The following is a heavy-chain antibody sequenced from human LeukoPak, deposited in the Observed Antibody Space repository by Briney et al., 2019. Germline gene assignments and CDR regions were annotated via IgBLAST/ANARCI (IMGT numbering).Heavy chain of an antibody. CDR1: GGSISSYY. J-gene: IGHJ5*02. Sequence: SETLSLTCTVSGGSISSYYWSWIRQPAGKGLEWIGRIYSSGYTNFSPSLKSRVTMSVDTSKNQFSLKLSSVTAADTAVYHCAREFMAAAGLSWFDPWGQGTLVTVSS. D-gene: IGHD6-13*01. V-gene: IGHV4-4*07. CDR3: AREFMAAAGLSWFDP. CDR2: IYSSGYT.